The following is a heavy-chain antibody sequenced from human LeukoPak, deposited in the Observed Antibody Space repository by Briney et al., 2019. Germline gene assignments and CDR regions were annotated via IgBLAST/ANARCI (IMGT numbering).Heavy chain of an antibody. D-gene: IGHD4-17*01. Sequence: SVKVSCKASGGTFSSYAISWVRQAPGQGLEWMGRIIPILGIANYAQKFQGRVTITADKSTSTAYMELSSLRSEDTAVYYCASSITDTVTDSGRSDYWGQGALVTVSS. J-gene: IGHJ4*02. CDR3: ASSITDTVTDSGRSDY. V-gene: IGHV1-69*04. CDR1: GGTFSSYA. CDR2: IIPILGIA.